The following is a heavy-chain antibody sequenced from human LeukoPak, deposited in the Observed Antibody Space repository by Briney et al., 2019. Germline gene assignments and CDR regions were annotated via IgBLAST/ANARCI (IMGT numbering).Heavy chain of an antibody. V-gene: IGHV3-21*01. CDR1: GFTFSSYG. CDR2: ISSTSSHI. CDR3: ARGLCGGDCYDY. D-gene: IGHD2-21*02. J-gene: IGHJ4*02. Sequence: PGGSLRLSCAASGFTFSSYGINWVRQAPGKGLEWVSSISSTSSHIYYADSVRGRFTISRDNAKNLLYLQMNSLRAEDTAVYYCARGLCGGDCYDYWGQGTLVTVSS.